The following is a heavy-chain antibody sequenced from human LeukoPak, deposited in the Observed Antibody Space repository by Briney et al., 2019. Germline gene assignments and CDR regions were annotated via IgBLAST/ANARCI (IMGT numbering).Heavy chain of an antibody. D-gene: IGHD3-9*01. J-gene: IGHJ6*03. Sequence: GASVKVSCKASGYTFTSYDINWVRQATGQGLEWMGWMNPNSGNTGYAQKFQGRVTMTRNTSISTAYMELSSLRSEDTAVYYCARYYDILTGPQGYYYYMDVWDKGTTVTVSS. CDR3: ARYYDILTGPQGYYYYMDV. V-gene: IGHV1-8*01. CDR2: MNPNSGNT. CDR1: GYTFTSYD.